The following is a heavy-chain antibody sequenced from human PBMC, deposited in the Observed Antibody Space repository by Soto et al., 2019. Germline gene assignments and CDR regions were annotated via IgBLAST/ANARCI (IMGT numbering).Heavy chain of an antibody. CDR1: GGSISSGGYY. CDR3: ARAAVYSSGWYCHFDY. CDR2: IYYSGST. J-gene: IGHJ4*02. D-gene: IGHD6-19*01. Sequence: QVQLQESGPGLVKPSQTLSLTCTVSGGSISSGGYYWSWIRQHPGKGLEWIGYIYYSGSTYYNPSLKSRVTKSVDTSKNQFSLKLSSVTAADTAVYYCARAAVYSSGWYCHFDYWGQGTLVTVSS. V-gene: IGHV4-31*03.